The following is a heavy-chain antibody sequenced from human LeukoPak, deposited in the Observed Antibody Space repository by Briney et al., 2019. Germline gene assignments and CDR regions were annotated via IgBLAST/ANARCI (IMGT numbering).Heavy chain of an antibody. V-gene: IGHV1-18*01. CDR3: ARDRRGYYDSSGPTPNWFDP. Sequence: ASVKVSCKASGYTFTNYGLTWVRQAPGQGLEWMGWISGYNGNTDYAQKFQGRVTMTTDTSTSTAYMELRSLRSDDTAVYYCARDRRGYYDSSGPTPNWFDPWGRGTLVTVSS. J-gene: IGHJ5*02. D-gene: IGHD3-22*01. CDR2: ISGYNGNT. CDR1: GYTFTNYG.